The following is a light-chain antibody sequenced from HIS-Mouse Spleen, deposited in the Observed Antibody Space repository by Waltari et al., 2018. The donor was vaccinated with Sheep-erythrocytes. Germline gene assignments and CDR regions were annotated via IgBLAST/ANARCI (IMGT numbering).Light chain of an antibody. J-gene: IGLJ3*02. CDR3: CSYAGSSTWV. CDR2: DVS. CDR1: SSDVGGYNY. V-gene: IGLV2-11*01. Sequence: QSALTQPRSVSGSPGQSVTISCTGTSSDVGGYNYVSWYQQHPGKAPKLMIYDVSKRPSGGPERCSGSKSGNTASLTISGLQAEDEADYYCCSYAGSSTWVFGGGTKLTVL.